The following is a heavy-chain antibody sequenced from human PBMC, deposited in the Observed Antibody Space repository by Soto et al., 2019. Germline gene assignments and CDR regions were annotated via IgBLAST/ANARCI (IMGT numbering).Heavy chain of an antibody. CDR1: GFTFSHAW. D-gene: IGHD6-19*01. CDR2: IKSISDGETT. CDR3: TRRIAVAGTYYFDY. J-gene: IGHJ4*02. Sequence: LLVESGGGFVQPGGSLRLSCVASGFTFSHAWMDWVRQAPGKGLDWVGRIKSISDGETTNYAASVAGRFTISRDDSKNTLFLHVNSLKTEDTGVYYCTRRIAVAGTYYFDYWGQGTLVTVSS. V-gene: IGHV3-15*07.